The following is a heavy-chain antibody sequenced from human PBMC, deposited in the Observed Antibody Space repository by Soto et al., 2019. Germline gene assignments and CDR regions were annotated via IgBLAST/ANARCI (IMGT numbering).Heavy chain of an antibody. CDR2: ISGSGGST. CDR1: GFTFSSYA. Sequence: GGSLRLSCAASGFTFSSYAMSWVRQAPGKGLEWVSAISGSGGSTYYADSVKGRFTISRANSKNTLYLQMNSLRAEDTAVYYCAKDLHLGVRGPRYNWFDPWGQGTLVTVSS. J-gene: IGHJ5*02. V-gene: IGHV3-23*01. CDR3: AKDLHLGVRGPRYNWFDP. D-gene: IGHD3-10*01.